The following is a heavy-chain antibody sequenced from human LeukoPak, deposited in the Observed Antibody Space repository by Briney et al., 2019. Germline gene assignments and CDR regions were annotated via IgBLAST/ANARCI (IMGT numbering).Heavy chain of an antibody. V-gene: IGHV1-18*01. CDR3: ARDSANIFGEYHAFDI. J-gene: IGHJ3*02. CDR2: ISAYNGNT. D-gene: IGHD3-10*02. Sequence: ASVKVSCKASGYTFTSYGISWVRQAPGQGLEWMGWISAYNGNTNYAQKLQGRVTMTTDTSTSTAYMELSSLRSEDTAVYYCARDSANIFGEYHAFDIWGQGTMVTVSS. CDR1: GYTFTSYG.